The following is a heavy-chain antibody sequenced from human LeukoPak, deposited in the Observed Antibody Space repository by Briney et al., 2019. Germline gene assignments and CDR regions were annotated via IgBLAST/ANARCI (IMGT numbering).Heavy chain of an antibody. J-gene: IGHJ4*02. CDR1: GGTFISYA. D-gene: IGHD3-22*01. CDR2: IIPIFGTA. Sequence: ASVKVSCKASGGTFISYAISWVRQAPGQGLEWMGGIIPIFGTANYAQKFQGRVTITADESTSTAYMELSSLRSEDTAVYYCAREYYYDSSGYYPTYYFDYWGQGTLVTVSS. V-gene: IGHV1-69*13. CDR3: AREYYYDSSGYYPTYYFDY.